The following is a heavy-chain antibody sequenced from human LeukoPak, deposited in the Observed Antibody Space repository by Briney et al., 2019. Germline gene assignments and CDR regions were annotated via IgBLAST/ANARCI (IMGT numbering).Heavy chain of an antibody. D-gene: IGHD6-19*01. V-gene: IGHV1-2*02. J-gene: IGHJ4*02. CDR2: LNPNSGGT. Sequence: ASVTVSCKASAYTFTDYYMHWVRQAPGQGLEWMGWLNPNSGGTKYAEKFQGRVTMTRDTSISTAYMELSSLSSDDTAAYYCARGRVSVGDASGWSGWGQGTLVTVSS. CDR1: AYTFTDYY. CDR3: ARGRVSVGDASGWSG.